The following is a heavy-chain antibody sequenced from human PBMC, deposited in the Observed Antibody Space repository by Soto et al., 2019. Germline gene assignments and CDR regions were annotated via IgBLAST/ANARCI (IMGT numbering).Heavy chain of an antibody. CDR1: GFTFRNYD. Sequence: EVQLVESGGGLVQPGGSLRLSCEASGFTFRNYDMHWVRQGTGKGLEWVSGISAAGDPDYADSVEGRFTISRENAQNSLFLQMNSLSVGATAVYYCARTDRDFYGLDVWGQGTTVIVSS. V-gene: IGHV3-13*05. CDR2: ISAAGDP. J-gene: IGHJ6*02. CDR3: ARTDRDFYGLDV.